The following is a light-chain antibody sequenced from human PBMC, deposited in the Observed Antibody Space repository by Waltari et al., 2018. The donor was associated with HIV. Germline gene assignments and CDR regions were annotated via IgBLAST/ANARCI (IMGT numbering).Light chain of an antibody. J-gene: IGLJ3*02. CDR1: SSDVGHYTL. V-gene: IGLV2-14*01. CDR3: CSYTTSDTWV. Sequence: QSALTQPASVSGSPGQSITISCAGTSSDVGHYTLVSWYQQHPVKAPKLFVFEVTNRPSGLSSRFSGSKSDNTASLTISGLQAEDEADYYCCSYTTSDTWVFGGGTKLTVL. CDR2: EVT.